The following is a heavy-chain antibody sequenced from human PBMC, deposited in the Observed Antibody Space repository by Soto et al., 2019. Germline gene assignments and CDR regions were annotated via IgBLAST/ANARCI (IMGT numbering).Heavy chain of an antibody. CDR3: VQSHVLRWLGFDS. D-gene: IGHD3-9*01. V-gene: IGHV2-5*02. Sequence: QITLKESGPPLVEPTQTLTLTCTFSELSLSTSGVGVGWVRQPPGKALEWLALIYWDDDKRYIPPLKSRLTISQVTSNNQVVLTLTIMEPVDTATYYCVQSHVLRWLGFDSWGQGTLVTVPS. J-gene: IGHJ4*02. CDR1: ELSLSTSGVG. CDR2: IYWDDDK.